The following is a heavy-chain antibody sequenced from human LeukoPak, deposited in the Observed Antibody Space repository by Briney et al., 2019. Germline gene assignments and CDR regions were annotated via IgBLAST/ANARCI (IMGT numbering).Heavy chain of an antibody. V-gene: IGHV1-2*02. CDR2: INPNSGGT. CDR1: GYTFTGYY. Sequence: ASVKVSCKASGYTFTGYYMHWVRQAPGQGLEWMGWINPNSGGTNYAQKFQGRVTMTRDTSISTAYMELSRLRSDDTAVYYCARSIVVAGTLGRFDYWGQGTLVTVSS. J-gene: IGHJ4*02. D-gene: IGHD6-19*01. CDR3: ARSIVVAGTLGRFDY.